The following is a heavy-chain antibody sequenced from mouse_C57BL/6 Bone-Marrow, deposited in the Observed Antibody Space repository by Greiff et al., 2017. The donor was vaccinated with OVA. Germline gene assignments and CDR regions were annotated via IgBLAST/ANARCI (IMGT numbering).Heavy chain of an antibody. CDR2: IRNKANNHAT. J-gene: IGHJ1*03. D-gene: IGHD1-1*01. CDR3: TDYGSSYQYFDV. CDR1: GFTFSDAW. V-gene: IGHV6-6*01. Sequence: DVMLVESGGGLVQPGGSMKLSCAASGFTFSDAWMDWVRQSPEKGLEWVADIRNKANNHATYYAVSVKGRFTISREDSKCSVDLKMNSLRAEDTGMDYCTDYGSSYQYFDVWGTGTTVTVSS.